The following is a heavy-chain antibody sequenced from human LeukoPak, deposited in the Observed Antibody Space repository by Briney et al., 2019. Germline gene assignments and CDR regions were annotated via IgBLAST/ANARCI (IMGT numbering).Heavy chain of an antibody. J-gene: IGHJ4*02. CDR3: AKVLLGSDLQRLACFDY. Sequence: GGSLRLSCAASGFTFSSYAMSWVRQAPGKGLEWVSAISGSGGSTDYADSVKDRFTISSDNSKNTLYLQMNSLRAEDTAVYYCAKVLLGSDLQRLACFDYWGQGTLVTVSS. V-gene: IGHV3-23*01. D-gene: IGHD6-25*01. CDR1: GFTFSSYA. CDR2: ISGSGGST.